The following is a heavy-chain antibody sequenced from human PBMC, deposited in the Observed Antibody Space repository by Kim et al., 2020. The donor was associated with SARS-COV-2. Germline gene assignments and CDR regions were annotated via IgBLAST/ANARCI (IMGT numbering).Heavy chain of an antibody. V-gene: IGHV3-30*18. CDR2: ISYDGSKK. D-gene: IGHD3-16*01. CDR1: GFTFNNFG. Sequence: GGSLRLSCAASGFTFNNFGMHWVRQAPGKGLEWVALISYDGSKKYYADSLKGRFTISRDSSKNTLYLQMDSLRPEDTAVYFCAKDDSFFMITFGGEPGGMDVRGQGTTV. CDR3: AKDDSFFMITFGGEPGGMDV. J-gene: IGHJ6*02.